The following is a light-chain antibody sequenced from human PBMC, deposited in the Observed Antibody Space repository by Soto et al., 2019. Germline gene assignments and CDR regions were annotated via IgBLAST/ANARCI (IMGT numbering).Light chain of an antibody. V-gene: IGKV3-20*01. J-gene: IGKJ2*01. CDR1: QSVNSRY. CDR2: GAS. CDR3: QQDDSSPRT. Sequence: EIVLTQSPGTLSLSPGERATLSCRSSQSVNSRYLAWYQQKPGQAPRLLIYGASSRATGIPDRFSGSGSGTDFTLTISRMEPEDFAVYYCQQDDSSPRTFGPGTKLEIK.